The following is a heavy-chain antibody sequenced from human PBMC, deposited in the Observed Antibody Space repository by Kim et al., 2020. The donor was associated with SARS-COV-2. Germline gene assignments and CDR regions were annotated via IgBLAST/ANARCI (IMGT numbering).Heavy chain of an antibody. Sequence: GGSLRLSCTASGFSFGDYAMSWVRQAPGKGLEWVGFIRSKAYGGTTEYAASVKGRFTISRDDSKSIAYLQMNSLKTEDTAVYYCTRDPYSNYVRGPDYWGQGTLVTVSS. D-gene: IGHD4-4*01. J-gene: IGHJ4*02. CDR2: IRSKAYGGTT. CDR1: GFSFGDYA. CDR3: TRDPYSNYVRGPDY. V-gene: IGHV3-49*04.